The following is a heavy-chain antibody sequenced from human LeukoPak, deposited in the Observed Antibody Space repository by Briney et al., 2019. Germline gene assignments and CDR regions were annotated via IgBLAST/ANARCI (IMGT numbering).Heavy chain of an antibody. Sequence: GGSLRLSCAASRCTFSACGMHWVRQAQGKGLEWVAAISFDGSHKYYADSVKGRFTISRDNSMNTLYLQMNSLRAEDTAVYYCAKGTAVDRQYFENWGQGTLVTVSS. D-gene: IGHD1-1*01. CDR2: ISFDGSHK. V-gene: IGHV3-30*18. CDR1: RCTFSACG. J-gene: IGHJ4*02. CDR3: AKGTAVDRQYFEN.